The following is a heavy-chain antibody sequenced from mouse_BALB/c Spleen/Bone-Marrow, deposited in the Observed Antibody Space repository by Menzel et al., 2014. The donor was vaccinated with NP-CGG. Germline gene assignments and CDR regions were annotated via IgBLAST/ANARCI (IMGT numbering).Heavy chain of an antibody. V-gene: IGHV4-1*02. Sequence: VQLQQPGGGLVQPGGSLKLSCAASGFDFSRYWMSWVRQAPGKGLQWIGEINPDSSTINYTPSLKDKFIISRDNAKNTLYLQMSKVRSEDTGLYYCSRLGYYGGFAHWGQGTLVTVSA. CDR3: SRLGYYGGFAH. D-gene: IGHD2-3*01. CDR2: INPDSSTI. CDR1: GFDFSRYW. J-gene: IGHJ3*01.